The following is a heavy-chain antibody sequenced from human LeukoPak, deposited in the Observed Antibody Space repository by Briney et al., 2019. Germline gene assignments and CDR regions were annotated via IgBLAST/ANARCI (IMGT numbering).Heavy chain of an antibody. CDR2: IYYSGST. V-gene: IGHV4-61*08. Sequence: SQTLSLTCTVSGGSISSGGHYWSWIRQPPGKGLEWIGYIYYSGSTNYNPSLKGRVTISVDTSKAQFSLKLSSVTAADTAVYYCARHEAGTVGSFDYWGQGTLVTVSS. J-gene: IGHJ4*02. D-gene: IGHD6-19*01. CDR3: ARHEAGTVGSFDY. CDR1: GGSISSGGHY.